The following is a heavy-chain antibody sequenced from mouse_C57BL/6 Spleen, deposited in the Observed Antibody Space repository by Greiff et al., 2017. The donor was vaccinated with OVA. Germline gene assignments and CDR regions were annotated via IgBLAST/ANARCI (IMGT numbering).Heavy chain of an antibody. D-gene: IGHD2-5*01. J-gene: IGHJ4*01. CDR3: ARGGSNYDYAMDY. CDR1: GFTFSSYA. V-gene: IGHV5-4*01. CDR2: ISDGGSYT. Sequence: EVQGVESGGGLVKPGGSLKLSCAASGFTFSSYAMSWVRQTPEKRLEWVATISDGGSYTYYPDNVKGRFTISRDNAKNNLYLQMSHLKSEDTAMYYCARGGSNYDYAMDYWGQGTSVTVSS.